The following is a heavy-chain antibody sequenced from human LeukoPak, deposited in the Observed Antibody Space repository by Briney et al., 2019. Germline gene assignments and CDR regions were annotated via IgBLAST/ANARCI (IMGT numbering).Heavy chain of an antibody. CDR1: GFTFSSYA. J-gene: IGHJ4*02. V-gene: IGHV3-30*01. Sequence: GGSLRPSCAASGFTFSSYAMHWVRQAPGKGLEWVAVISYDGSNKYYADSVKGRFTISRDNSKNTLYLLMNSLRAEDTAVYYCARARAMVDYFDYWGQGTLVTVSS. CDR2: ISYDGSNK. CDR3: ARARAMVDYFDY. D-gene: IGHD5-18*01.